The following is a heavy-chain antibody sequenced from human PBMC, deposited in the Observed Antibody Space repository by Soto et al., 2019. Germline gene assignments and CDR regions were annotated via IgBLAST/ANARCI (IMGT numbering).Heavy chain of an antibody. Sequence: GGSLRLSCAASGFTFSSYAMHWVRQAPGKGLEWVAVISYDGSNKYYADSVKGRFTISRDNSKNTLYLQMNSLRAEDTAVYYCARDSSGQNDAFDIWGQGTMVTVSS. CDR1: GFTFSSYA. J-gene: IGHJ3*02. V-gene: IGHV3-30-3*01. CDR2: ISYDGSNK. CDR3: ARDSSGQNDAFDI. D-gene: IGHD3-22*01.